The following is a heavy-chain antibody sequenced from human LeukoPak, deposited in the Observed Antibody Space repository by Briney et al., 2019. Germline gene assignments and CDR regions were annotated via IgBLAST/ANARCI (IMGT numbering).Heavy chain of an antibody. CDR1: GFTFTDYY. CDR2: ISSSSSFT. CDR3: AKGGGSGRLDY. J-gene: IGHJ4*02. D-gene: IGHD3-10*01. Sequence: GGSLRLSCAVSGFTFTDYYMSWIRQAPGKGLEWVSYISSSSSFTNYADSVKGRFTISRDNAKNSLYLQMNSLRAEDMAVYYCAKGGGSGRLDYWGQGTLVTVSS. V-gene: IGHV3-11*06.